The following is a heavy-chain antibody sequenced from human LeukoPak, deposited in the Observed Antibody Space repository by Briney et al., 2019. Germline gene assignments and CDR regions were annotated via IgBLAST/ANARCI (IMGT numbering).Heavy chain of an antibody. CDR2: IIPILGIA. Sequence: SVKVSCKASGGTFSCYTISWVRQAPGQGLEWMGRIIPILGIANYAQKFQGRVTITADKSTSTAYMELSSLRSEDTAVYYCARDRSGEVTIFVETHYWGQGTLVTVSS. CDR3: ARDRSGEVTIFVETHY. D-gene: IGHD3-3*01. CDR1: GGTFSCYT. V-gene: IGHV1-69*04. J-gene: IGHJ4*02.